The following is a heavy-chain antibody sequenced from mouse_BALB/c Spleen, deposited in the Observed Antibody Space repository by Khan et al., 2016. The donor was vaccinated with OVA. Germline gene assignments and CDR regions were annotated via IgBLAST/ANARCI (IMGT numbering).Heavy chain of an antibody. CDR3: ARRPRGVYADYLFAY. V-gene: IGHV8-12*01. D-gene: IGHD2-4*01. J-gene: IGHJ3*01. CDR2: IYWVDDK. Sequence: QVTLKESGPGLLQPSQTLNLTCSFSGFSLSASGVSVSWIRQPSGKGLEWLAHIYWVDDKRYNQSLRSRLPISTDTSRNPVFLKTTSVDTSDTATYYCARRPRGVYADYLFAYWGQGTLVTVSA. CDR1: GFSLSASGVS.